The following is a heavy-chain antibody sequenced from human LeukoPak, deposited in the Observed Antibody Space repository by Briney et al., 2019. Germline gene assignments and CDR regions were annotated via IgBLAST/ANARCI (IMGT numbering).Heavy chain of an antibody. Sequence: QPGRSLRLSCAASGFTFSSSGMHWVRQAPGKGLEWVAVISYDGRSKYYGDSVKGRFTISRDNSKNTLYLQMNSLRAEDSAVYYCAKGLGYYSSYYYGMDVWGQGTTVTVSS. CDR3: AKGLGYYSSYYYGMDV. V-gene: IGHV3-30*18. D-gene: IGHD4-11*01. CDR1: GFTFSSSG. J-gene: IGHJ6*02. CDR2: ISYDGRSK.